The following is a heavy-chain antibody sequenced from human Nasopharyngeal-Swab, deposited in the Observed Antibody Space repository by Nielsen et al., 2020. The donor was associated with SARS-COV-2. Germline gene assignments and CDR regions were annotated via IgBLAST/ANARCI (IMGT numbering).Heavy chain of an antibody. J-gene: IGHJ4*02. D-gene: IGHD6-19*01. CDR2: IRQDESEK. Sequence: SCAASGFTFSTYWMSWVRQAPGKGLEWVANIRQDESEKYYVDFVKGRFTISRDNAKNSLFLQMNSLRVADTAVYYCARLLEVGGTPLDYWGQGTLVSVSS. CDR1: GFTFSTYW. V-gene: IGHV3-7*01. CDR3: ARLLEVGGTPLDY.